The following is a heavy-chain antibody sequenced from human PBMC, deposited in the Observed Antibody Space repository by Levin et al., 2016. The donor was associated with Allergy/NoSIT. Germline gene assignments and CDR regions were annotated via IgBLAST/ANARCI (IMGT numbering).Heavy chain of an antibody. CDR2: INAGNGNT. CDR3: ARALDTAMVTGNNYYYYGMDV. V-gene: IGHV1-3*01. J-gene: IGHJ6*02. Sequence: WVRQAPGQRLEWMGWINAGNGNTKYSQKFQGRVTITRDTSASTAYMELSSLRSEDTAVYYCARALDTAMVTGNNYYYYGMDVWGQGTTVTVSS. D-gene: IGHD5-18*01.